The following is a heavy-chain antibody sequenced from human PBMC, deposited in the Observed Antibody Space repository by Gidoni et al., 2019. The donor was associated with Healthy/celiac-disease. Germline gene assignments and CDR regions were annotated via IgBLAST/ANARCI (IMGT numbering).Heavy chain of an antibody. Sequence: QVQLQESGPGLVKPSGTLSLTCAVSGGSSSRSNWWSWVREPPGKGLEWIGEIYDSGSTNYNPSLKSRVTISVAKSQPQFSLKLSSVTAADTAVYYCARDGGVYCSGGSCLDYWGQGTLVTVSS. CDR3: ARDGGVYCSGGSCLDY. D-gene: IGHD2-15*01. J-gene: IGHJ4*02. CDR1: GGSSSRSNW. CDR2: IYDSGST. V-gene: IGHV4-4*02.